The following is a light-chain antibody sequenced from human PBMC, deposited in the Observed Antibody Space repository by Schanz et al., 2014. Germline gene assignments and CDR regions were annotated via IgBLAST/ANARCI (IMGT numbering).Light chain of an antibody. V-gene: IGLV2-14*01. J-gene: IGLJ1*01. Sequence: QSALTQPPSASGSPGQSVTISCTGTSSDVGGYNYVSWYQQHPGKAPKLMIYEISKRPSGVSNRFSGSKSGNTASLTISGLQAEDEADYYCSSYTSSSTPFVFGTGTKLTVL. CDR3: SSYTSSSTPFV. CDR1: SSDVGGYNY. CDR2: EIS.